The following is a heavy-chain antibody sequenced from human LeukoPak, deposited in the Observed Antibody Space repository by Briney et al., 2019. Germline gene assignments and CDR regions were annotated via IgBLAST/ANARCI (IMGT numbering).Heavy chain of an antibody. J-gene: IGHJ4*02. CDR3: ARDPRQPRRPGVDY. V-gene: IGHV3-9*01. CDR2: ISWNSGSI. CDR1: GFTFDDYA. Sequence: GRSLRLSCAASGFTFDDYAMHWVRQAPGKGLEWVSGISWNSGSIGYADSVKGRFTISRDNAKNSLYLQMNSLRAEDTAVYYCARDPRQPRRPGVDYWGQGTLVTVSS.